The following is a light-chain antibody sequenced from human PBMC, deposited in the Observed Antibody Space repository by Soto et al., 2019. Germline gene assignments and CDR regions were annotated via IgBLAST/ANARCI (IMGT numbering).Light chain of an antibody. Sequence: QLVLTQPASVFGSPGQSITISCTGTSSDVGGYNYVSWYQQHPGKAPKVMIYDVSNRPSGVSNRFSGSKSGNTASLTISGLQAEDEADYYCSSYTSSSTQVFGTGTKVTVL. J-gene: IGLJ1*01. CDR3: SSYTSSSTQV. V-gene: IGLV2-14*03. CDR1: SSDVGGYNY. CDR2: DVS.